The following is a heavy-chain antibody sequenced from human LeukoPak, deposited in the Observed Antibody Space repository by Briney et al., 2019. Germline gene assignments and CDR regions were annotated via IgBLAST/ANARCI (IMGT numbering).Heavy chain of an antibody. CDR1: GFMFDDYG. D-gene: IGHD2-2*01. CDR3: ARDSPGYCSSTSCSSFDY. V-gene: IGHV3-20*04. Sequence: GGSLRLSCAASGFMFDDYGMSWVRQAPGKGLEWVSGINWNGGRTGYADSVKGRFTISRDNAKNSLYLQMNSLRDEDTAVYYCARDSPGYCSSTSCSSFDYWGQGTLVTVSS. J-gene: IGHJ4*02. CDR2: INWNGGRT.